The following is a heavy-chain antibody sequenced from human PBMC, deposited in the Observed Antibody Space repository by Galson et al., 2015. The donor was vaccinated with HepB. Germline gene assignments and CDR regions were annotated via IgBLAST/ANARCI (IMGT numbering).Heavy chain of an antibody. J-gene: IGHJ5*02. Sequence: SLRLSCAASGFTFTSYSMNWVRQAPGKGPEWVSSISPTSTYIYYADSVKGRFTISRDNAKTSVHLQMSTLRDEDTAVYYCALGVGWTIDHWGQGTLVSVSS. V-gene: IGHV3-21*01. CDR2: ISPTSTYI. CDR1: GFTFTSYS. D-gene: IGHD3-10*01. CDR3: ALGVGWTIDH.